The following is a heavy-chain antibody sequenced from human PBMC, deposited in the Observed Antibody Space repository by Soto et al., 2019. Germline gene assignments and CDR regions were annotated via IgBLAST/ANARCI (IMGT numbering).Heavy chain of an antibody. V-gene: IGHV4-59*01. J-gene: IGHJ5*02. CDR3: ARDGNWFDP. Sequence: APWKGLEWIGYIYYSGSTNYNPSLKSRVTISVDTSKNQFSLKLSSVTAADTAVYYCARDGNWFDPWGQGTLVTVSS. CDR2: IYYSGST.